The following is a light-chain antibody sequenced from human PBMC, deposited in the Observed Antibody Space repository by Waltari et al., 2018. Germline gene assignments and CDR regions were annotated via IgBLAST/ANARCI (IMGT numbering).Light chain of an antibody. CDR3: QQYYSYFT. V-gene: IGKV1-5*01. CDR2: DAS. CDR1: QSIGSL. J-gene: IGKJ4*01. Sequence: DIQMTQSPSTLSASVGDRVTSTCRASQSIGSLLAWYQQKPGKAPKLLIYDASSLESGVPSRFSGSGSGTEFTLTINSLQPDDFATYSCQQYYSYFTFGGGAKVGSN.